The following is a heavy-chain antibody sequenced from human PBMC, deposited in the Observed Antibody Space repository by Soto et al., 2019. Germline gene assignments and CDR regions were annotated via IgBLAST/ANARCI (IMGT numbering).Heavy chain of an antibody. J-gene: IGHJ4*02. CDR3: ARAVAVTADFDY. Sequence: QVQRVQSGAEEKKPGASVKVSCKASGYTFTAYAMHWVRQAPGQRLEWMGWINAGNGNTKYSQKFQGRVTITRDTSASTAYMELSSLRSEDTAVYYCARAVAVTADFDYWGQGTLVTVSS. CDR2: INAGNGNT. V-gene: IGHV1-3*05. D-gene: IGHD2-21*02. CDR1: GYTFTAYA.